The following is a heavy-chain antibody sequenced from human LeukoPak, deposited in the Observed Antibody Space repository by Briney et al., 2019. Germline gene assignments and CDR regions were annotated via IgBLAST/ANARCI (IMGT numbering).Heavy chain of an antibody. CDR2: IYYSGSA. V-gene: IGHV4-59*01. J-gene: IGHJ3*02. CDR1: GGSITSYY. CDR3: ARATKRQLLGAFDI. Sequence: SETLSLTCTVSGGSITSYYWSWIRQPPGKGLEWIGYIYYSGSANYNPSLKSRVTISVNTSKNQFSLKLSSVTAADTAVYYCARATKRQLLGAFDIWGQGTMVTVSS. D-gene: IGHD1-1*01.